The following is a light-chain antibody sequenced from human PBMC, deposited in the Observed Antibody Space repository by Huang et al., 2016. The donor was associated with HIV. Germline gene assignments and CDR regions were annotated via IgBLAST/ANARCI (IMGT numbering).Light chain of an antibody. V-gene: IGKV2-28*01. Sequence: DIVMTQSPLSLPVTPGEPASISCRSNQRLLHTKGYNFLDWYLQKPGQSPQVLIYLGSNRASGVPDRFSGSGSGTDFTLKISRVEAEDVGLYYCMQALQTPGTFGQGTKLEIK. CDR1: QRLLHTKGYNF. CDR2: LGS. CDR3: MQALQTPGT. J-gene: IGKJ2*01.